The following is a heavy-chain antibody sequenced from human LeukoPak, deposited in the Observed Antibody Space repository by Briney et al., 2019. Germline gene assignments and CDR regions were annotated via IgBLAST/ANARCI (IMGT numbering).Heavy chain of an antibody. CDR2: IYHSGST. CDR3: ARNGRYYYYYMDV. J-gene: IGHJ6*03. CDR1: GGSINSSDW. V-gene: IGHV4-4*02. Sequence: SETLSLTCAVSGGSINSSDWWSWVRQPPGKGLEWIGEIYHSGSTNYNPSLKSRVTISVDTSKNQFSLKLSSVSAADTAVYYCARNGRYYYYYMDVWGKGTTVTISS. D-gene: IGHD2-8*01.